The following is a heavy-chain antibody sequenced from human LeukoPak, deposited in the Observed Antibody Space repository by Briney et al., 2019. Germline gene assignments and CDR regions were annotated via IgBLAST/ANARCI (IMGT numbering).Heavy chain of an antibody. CDR1: GFTFSSYW. CDR3: ARDMAVAGVGLDP. Sequence: GGSLRLSCAASGFTFSSYWMHWVRQVPGKGLVWVSRINSDGRRTSYADSVKGRFTISRDNAKNTLYLQMNNLRAEDTAVYYCARDMAVAGVGLDPWGQGTLVTVSS. CDR2: INSDGRRT. J-gene: IGHJ5*02. V-gene: IGHV3-74*01. D-gene: IGHD6-19*01.